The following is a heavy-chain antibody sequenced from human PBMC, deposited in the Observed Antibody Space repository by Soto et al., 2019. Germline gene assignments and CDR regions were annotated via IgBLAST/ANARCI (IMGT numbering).Heavy chain of an antibody. Sequence: QVQLVQSGAEVKKPGASVKVSCKASGYTFTSYYMHWVRQAPGQGLEWMGIINPSGGSSYAQKFQGRVNMTRYKSTSTVYMELSSVTSEDTAVYYCARERIPPKGATGYWYFDLWGRGTLVTVYS. CDR1: GYTFTSYY. D-gene: IGHD1-1*01. V-gene: IGHV1-46*03. CDR2: INPSGGS. J-gene: IGHJ2*01. CDR3: ARERIPPKGATGYWYFDL.